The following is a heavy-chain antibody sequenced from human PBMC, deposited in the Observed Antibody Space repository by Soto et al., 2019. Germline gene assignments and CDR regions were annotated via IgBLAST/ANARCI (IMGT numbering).Heavy chain of an antibody. Sequence: SETLSLTCTVSGGSISSGGYYWSWIRQHPGKGLEWIGYIYYSGSTYYNQSLKSRVTISVDTSKNQFSLKLSSVTAADTAVYYCARGGAMVRGVIPPHNWFEPWGQGTLVTVSS. D-gene: IGHD3-10*01. CDR3: ARGGAMVRGVIPPHNWFEP. J-gene: IGHJ5*02. V-gene: IGHV4-31*03. CDR1: GGSISSGGYY. CDR2: IYYSGST.